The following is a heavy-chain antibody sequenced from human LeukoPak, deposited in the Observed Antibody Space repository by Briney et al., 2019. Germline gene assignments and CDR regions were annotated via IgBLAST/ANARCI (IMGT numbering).Heavy chain of an antibody. CDR3: ASISYCGGDCYYQPFDY. V-gene: IGHV3-21*01. CDR1: GFTFSSYS. D-gene: IGHD2-21*02. Sequence: GGSLRLSCAASGFTFSSYSMNWVRQAPGKGLEWVSSISSSSSYIYYADSVKGRFTISRDNAKNSLYLQMNSLRAEDTAVYYCASISYCGGDCYYQPFDYWGQGTLVTVSS. J-gene: IGHJ4*02. CDR2: ISSSSSYI.